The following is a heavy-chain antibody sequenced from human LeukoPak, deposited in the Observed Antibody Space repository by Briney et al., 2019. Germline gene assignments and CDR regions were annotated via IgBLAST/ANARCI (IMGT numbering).Heavy chain of an antibody. CDR3: ARSKLVYYFGY. D-gene: IGHD4-23*01. Sequence: PGGSLRLSCAASGFTFSSYAMHWVRQAPGKGLEWVAVISYDGSNKYYADSVKGRFTISRDNSKNTLYLQMNSLRAEDTAVYYCARSKLVYYFGYWGQGTLVTVSS. CDR1: GFTFSSYA. J-gene: IGHJ4*02. V-gene: IGHV3-30-3*01. CDR2: ISYDGSNK.